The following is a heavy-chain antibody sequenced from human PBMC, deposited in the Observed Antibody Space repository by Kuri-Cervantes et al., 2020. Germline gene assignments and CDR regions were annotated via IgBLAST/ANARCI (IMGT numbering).Heavy chain of an antibody. V-gene: IGHV4-39*07. CDR3: ARDPKPTMAHYGSGTPYYYYYGMDV. D-gene: IGHD3-10*01. Sequence: SETLSLTCTVSGGSISSSSYYWGWIRQPPGKGLEWIGSIYYSGSTYHNPSLKSRVTISVDTSKNQFSLKLSSVTAADTAVYYCARDPKPTMAHYGSGTPYYYYYGMDVWGQGTTVTVSS. CDR1: GGSISSSSYY. CDR2: IYYSGST. J-gene: IGHJ6*02.